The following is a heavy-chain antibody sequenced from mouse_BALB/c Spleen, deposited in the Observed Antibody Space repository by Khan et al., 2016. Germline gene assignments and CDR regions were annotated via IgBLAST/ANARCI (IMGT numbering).Heavy chain of an antibody. D-gene: IGHD1-1*01. CDR2: INTYSGES. V-gene: IGHV9-3-1*01. J-gene: IGHJ1*01. CDR3: ARYRYYYGSSRYCDV. CDR1: GYTFTNYG. Sequence: QIQLVQSGPELKKPGKTVKISCKASGYTFTNYGMNWVKQAPGKGLKWMGWINTYSGESTYADDFKGRFAFSLETSANTAYLQINNLKNEDTATYFCARYRYYYGSSRYCDVWGAGPTVTVSS.